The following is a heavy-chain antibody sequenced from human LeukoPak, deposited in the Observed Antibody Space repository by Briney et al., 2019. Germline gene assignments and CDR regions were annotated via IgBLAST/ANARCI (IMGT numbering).Heavy chain of an antibody. CDR1: GQTFTRYY. J-gene: IGHJ4*02. Sequence: ASVKVSCKASGQTFTRYYMHWARQAPGQGLEWMGIINPSDGRPSYAQKFEGRVTMTRDTSTSTLYMELRSPRSEDTAVYYCARARGYSYGPLDSWGQGTLVTVSS. D-gene: IGHD5-18*01. CDR2: INPSDGRP. V-gene: IGHV1-46*01. CDR3: ARARGYSYGPLDS.